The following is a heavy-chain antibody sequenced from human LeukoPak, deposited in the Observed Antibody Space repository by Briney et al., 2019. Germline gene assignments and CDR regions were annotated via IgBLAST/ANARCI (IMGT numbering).Heavy chain of an antibody. CDR1: GFTFNIYN. J-gene: IGHJ4*02. Sequence: GGSLRLSCAASGFTFNIYNMNWVRQAPGKGLEWVSYISSSSSTIYYADSVKGRFTISRDNTKNALYLQFKRLRDEDTAVYYCARYNYVMLDYWGRGTLVTVSS. D-gene: IGHD5-18*01. CDR2: ISSSSSTI. V-gene: IGHV3-48*02. CDR3: ARYNYVMLDY.